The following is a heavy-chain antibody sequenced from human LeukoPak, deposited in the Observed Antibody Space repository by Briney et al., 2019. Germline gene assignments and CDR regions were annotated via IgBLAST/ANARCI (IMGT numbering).Heavy chain of an antibody. Sequence: GASVKVSCKASGYTFTSYYMHWVRQAPGQGLEWMGMFNPSGGSTDYAQKFQGRVTMTRDTSTSTVYMELSSLKSEDTAVYYCAGDIFFQGDYWGQGTLVTVSS. CDR1: GYTFTSYY. CDR3: AGDIFFQGDY. J-gene: IGHJ4*02. CDR2: FNPSGGST. V-gene: IGHV1-46*01.